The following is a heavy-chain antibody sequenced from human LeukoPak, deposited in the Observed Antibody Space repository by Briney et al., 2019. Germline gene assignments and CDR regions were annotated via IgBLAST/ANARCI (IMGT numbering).Heavy chain of an antibody. CDR1: GFTFSSYW. CDR2: INSDGSST. Sequence: GGSLRLSCAASGFTFSSYWMHWVRQAPGKGLVWVSRINSDGSSTSYADSVKGRFTISRDNAKNTLYLQMNSLRTEDTAVYYCATTHEYSSSFDYWGQGTLVTVSS. CDR3: ATTHEYSSSFDY. D-gene: IGHD6-6*01. J-gene: IGHJ4*02. V-gene: IGHV3-74*01.